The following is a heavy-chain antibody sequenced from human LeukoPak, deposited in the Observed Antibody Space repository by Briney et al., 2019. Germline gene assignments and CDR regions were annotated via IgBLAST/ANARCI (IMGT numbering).Heavy chain of an antibody. CDR1: GFTVSSNY. V-gene: IGHV3-66*01. J-gene: IGHJ5*02. CDR2: IYTTGST. Sequence: GGSLRLSCAASGFTVSSNYMSWVRQAPGKGLEWVSVIYTTGSTYYADSVKGRFTISRDNAKNSLYLQMNSLRAEDTAVYYCARDGAYQLLPNWFDPWGQGTLVTVSS. D-gene: IGHD2-2*01. CDR3: ARDGAYQLLPNWFDP.